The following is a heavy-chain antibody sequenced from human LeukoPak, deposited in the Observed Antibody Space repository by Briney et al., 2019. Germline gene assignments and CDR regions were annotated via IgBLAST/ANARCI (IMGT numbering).Heavy chain of an antibody. CDR2: IYTSGST. CDR1: GGSISSYY. Sequence: SETLSLTCTVSGGSISSYYWSWIRQPAGKGLEWIGRIYTSGSTNYNPSLKSRVTISVDKSKNQFSLKLSSVTAADTAVYYCARDRDRGGDCYGYWGQGTLVTVSS. D-gene: IGHD2-21*01. J-gene: IGHJ4*02. CDR3: ARDRDRGGDCYGY. V-gene: IGHV4-4*07.